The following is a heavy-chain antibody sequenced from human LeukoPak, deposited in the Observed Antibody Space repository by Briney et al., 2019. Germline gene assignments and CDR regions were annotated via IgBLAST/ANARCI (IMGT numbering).Heavy chain of an antibody. J-gene: IGHJ4*02. CDR1: GFTFTDFA. Sequence: GGSLRLSCSASGFTFTDFALSWVRQAPGEGLEWASTISGNGYSTFYTDSVKGRFTISRDNSKNMLYLQMNSLRAEDTAVYYCAKDLWDQYYFDYWGQGTLVTVSS. CDR3: AKDLWDQYYFDY. V-gene: IGHV3-23*01. D-gene: IGHD3-16*01. CDR2: ISGNGYST.